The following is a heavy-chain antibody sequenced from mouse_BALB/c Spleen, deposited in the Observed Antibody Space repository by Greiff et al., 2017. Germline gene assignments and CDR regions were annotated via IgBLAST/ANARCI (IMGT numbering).Heavy chain of an antibody. CDR1: GFTFSSFG. Sequence: EVKLMESGGGLVQPGGSRKLSCAASGFTFSSFGMHWVRQAPEKGLEWVAYISSGSSTIYYADTVKGRFTISRDNPKNTLFLQMTSLRSEDTAMYYCARGGTVFAYWGQGTLVTVSA. D-gene: IGHD1-1*01. CDR2: ISSGSSTI. J-gene: IGHJ3*01. V-gene: IGHV5-17*02. CDR3: ARGGTVFAY.